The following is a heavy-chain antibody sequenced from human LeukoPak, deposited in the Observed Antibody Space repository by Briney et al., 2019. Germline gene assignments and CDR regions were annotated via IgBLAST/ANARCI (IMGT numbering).Heavy chain of an antibody. CDR2: INHSGST. J-gene: IGHJ4*02. CDR3: ASGTDLYSSYDY. D-gene: IGHD6-6*01. V-gene: IGHV4-34*01. Sequence: SETLSLTCAVYGGSFSGYYWSWIRQPPGKGLEWIGEINHSGSTNYNPSLKSRVTISVDTSKNQFSLKLSSVTAADTAVYYCASGTDLYSSYDYWGQGILVTVSS. CDR1: GGSFSGYY.